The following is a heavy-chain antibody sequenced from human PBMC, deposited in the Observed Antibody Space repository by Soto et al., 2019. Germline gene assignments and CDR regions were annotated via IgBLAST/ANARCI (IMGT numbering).Heavy chain of an antibody. CDR2: IIPLFGTA. D-gene: IGHD5-12*01. J-gene: IGHJ6*02. CDR3: ARVVSGYDAYYYYGMDV. V-gene: IGHV1-69*01. CDR1: GGTFSSYA. Sequence: QVRLVQSGAEVKKPGSSVKVSCKASGGTFSSYAISWVRQAPGQGLEWMGGIIPLFGTANYAQKFQGRVTITADESTSTAYMELSSLRSEDTAVYYCARVVSGYDAYYYYGMDVWGQGTTVTVSS.